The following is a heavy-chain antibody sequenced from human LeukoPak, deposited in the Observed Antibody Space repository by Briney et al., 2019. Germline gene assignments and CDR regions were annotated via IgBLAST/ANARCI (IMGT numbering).Heavy chain of an antibody. CDR3: ARADFWSGYPKFDP. Sequence: SETLSLTCTVSGGSISSSSYYWGWIRQPPGKGLEWIGSIYYSGSTYYNPSLKSRVTISVDTSKNQFSLKLSSVTAADTAVYYCARADFWSGYPKFDPWGQGTLVTVSS. V-gene: IGHV4-39*07. CDR2: IYYSGST. J-gene: IGHJ5*02. D-gene: IGHD3-3*01. CDR1: GGSISSSSYY.